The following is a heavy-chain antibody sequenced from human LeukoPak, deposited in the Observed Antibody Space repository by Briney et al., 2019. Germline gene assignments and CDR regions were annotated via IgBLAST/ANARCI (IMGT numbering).Heavy chain of an antibody. CDR2: IDPGDSDT. V-gene: IGHV5-51*01. D-gene: IGHD2-2*01. CDR1: GYRFTTYW. CDR3: ASSGRCSSTSCYDAFDI. Sequence: GESLKISCKGSGYRFTTYWSGWVRRMPGKGLEWMGIIDPGDSDTRYSPSFQGQVTISADKSISTAYLQWSSLKASDTAMYYCASSGRCSSTSCYDAFDIWSQGTMVSVPS. J-gene: IGHJ3*02.